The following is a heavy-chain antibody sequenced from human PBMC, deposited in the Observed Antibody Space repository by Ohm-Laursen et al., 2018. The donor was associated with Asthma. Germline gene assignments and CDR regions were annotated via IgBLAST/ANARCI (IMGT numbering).Heavy chain of an antibody. CDR2: ISYDGSNK. Sequence: LSLTCAASGFTFSSYAMHWVRQAPGKGLEWVAVISYDGSNKYYADSVKGRFTISRDNSKNTLYLQMNSLRAEDTAVYYCATSYGSGFDYYYGMDVWGQGTTVTVSS. D-gene: IGHD2-15*01. CDR3: ATSYGSGFDYYYGMDV. CDR1: GFTFSSYA. J-gene: IGHJ6*02. V-gene: IGHV3-30-3*01.